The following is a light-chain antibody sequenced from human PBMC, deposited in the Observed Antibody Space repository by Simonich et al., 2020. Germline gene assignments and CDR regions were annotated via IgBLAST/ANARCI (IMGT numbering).Light chain of an antibody. J-gene: IGLJ3*02. V-gene: IGLV2-14*01. CDR2: DVS. Sequence: QSALTQPASVSGSPGQSITISCTGTSSDVGGYNYVSWYQQHPGKAPKLMIYDVSKRPSGVSNRFSGSKSGNTASLTISGLQAEDEAEYYCCSYTSSSTWVFGGGTKLTVL. CDR3: CSYTSSSTWV. CDR1: SSDVGGYNY.